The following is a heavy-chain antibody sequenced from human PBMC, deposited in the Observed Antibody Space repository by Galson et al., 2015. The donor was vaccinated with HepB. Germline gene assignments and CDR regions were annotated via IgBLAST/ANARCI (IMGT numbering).Heavy chain of an antibody. CDR1: GYTFTSYA. V-gene: IGHV1-3*01. Sequence: SVKVSCKASGYTFTSYAMHWVRQAPGQRLEWMGWINAGNGNTKYSQKFQGRVTITRDTSASTAYMELSSLRSEDTAVYYCARDRIGYCSGGSCYSERDYYFDYWGQGTLVTVSS. CDR3: ARDRIGYCSGGSCYSERDYYFDY. D-gene: IGHD2-15*01. J-gene: IGHJ4*02. CDR2: INAGNGNT.